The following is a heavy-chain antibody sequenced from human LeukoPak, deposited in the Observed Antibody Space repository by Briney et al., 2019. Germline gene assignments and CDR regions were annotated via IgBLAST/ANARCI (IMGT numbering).Heavy chain of an antibody. V-gene: IGHV3-30-3*01. CDR3: ARVKPRAARDYFDY. Sequence: GGSLRLSCAASGFTFSSYAMHWVRQAPGKGLEWVAVISYDGSNKYYADSVKGRFTISRDNSKNTLYLQMNSLRAEDTAVYYCARVKPRAARDYFDYWGQGTLVTVSS. J-gene: IGHJ4*02. CDR2: ISYDGSNK. CDR1: GFTFSSYA. D-gene: IGHD1-14*01.